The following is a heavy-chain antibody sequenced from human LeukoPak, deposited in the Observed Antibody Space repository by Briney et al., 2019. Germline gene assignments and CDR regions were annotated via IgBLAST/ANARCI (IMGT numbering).Heavy chain of an antibody. CDR3: ARGGDVAVTGGFDY. J-gene: IGHJ4*02. V-gene: IGHV6-1*01. D-gene: IGHD7-27*01. CDR2: TYYRSKWYN. Sequence: SQTLSLTCAISGDSVSSNSAAWNWIRKSPSRGLEWLGRTYYRSKWYNDYAVSVKSRITINPDTSRNQFSLQLNSVTPEDTAVYYCARGGDVAVTGGFDYWGQGTLVTVSS. CDR1: GDSVSSNSAA.